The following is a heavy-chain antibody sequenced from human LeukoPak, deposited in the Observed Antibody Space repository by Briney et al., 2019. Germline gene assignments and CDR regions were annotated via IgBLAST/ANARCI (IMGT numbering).Heavy chain of an antibody. J-gene: IGHJ6*02. Sequence: RPSETLSLTCTVSGGSISSGDYYWSWIRQPPGKGLEWIGYIYYSGSTYYNPSLKSRVTISVDTSKNQFSLKLSSVTAADTAVYYCARLIIWGVLVAATDYGMDVWGQGTTVTVSS. D-gene: IGHD2-15*01. V-gene: IGHV4-30-4*01. CDR2: IYYSGST. CDR3: ARLIIWGVLVAATDYGMDV. CDR1: GGSISSGDYY.